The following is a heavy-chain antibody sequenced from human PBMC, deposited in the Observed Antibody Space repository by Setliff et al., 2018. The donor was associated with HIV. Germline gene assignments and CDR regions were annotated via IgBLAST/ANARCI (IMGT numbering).Heavy chain of an antibody. CDR1: GFTFSSYG. Sequence: GGSLRLSCAASGFTFSSYGMHWVRQAPGKGLEWVAVIWYDGSNKYYADSVKGRFTISRDNAKNSLYLQMNSLRVEDTAVYYCARDLTDAINWFDPWGQGTLVTVSS. J-gene: IGHJ5*02. CDR2: IWYDGSNK. CDR3: ARDLTDAINWFDP. V-gene: IGHV3-33*01. D-gene: IGHD2-2*01.